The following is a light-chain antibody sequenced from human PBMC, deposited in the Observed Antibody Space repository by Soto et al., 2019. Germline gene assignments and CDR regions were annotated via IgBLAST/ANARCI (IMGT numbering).Light chain of an antibody. V-gene: IGKV1-5*01. Sequence: DIQMTQSPSTLSASVGDRVTITCRASQSISSWLAWYQQKPGKAPKLLIYDASSLESGVPSRFSGSGSGTEFPLTISSLQPDDFATYYCQQYNSYSSWTFGQGTKVEIK. CDR1: QSISSW. CDR3: QQYNSYSSWT. J-gene: IGKJ1*01. CDR2: DAS.